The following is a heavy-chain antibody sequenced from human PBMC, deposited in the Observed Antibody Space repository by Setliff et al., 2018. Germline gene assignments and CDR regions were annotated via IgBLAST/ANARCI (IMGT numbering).Heavy chain of an antibody. J-gene: IGHJ4*02. Sequence: PSETLSLTCTVYGVSFSDYYWGWVRQSPGKGLDWIGEINHSGTTNYDPSLEGRISISVDTAKRQFSLKLSSVTAADMAVYYCRFWSGYYKNDYWAQGTLVTVSS. D-gene: IGHD3-3*01. CDR2: INHSGTT. V-gene: IGHV4-34*01. CDR1: GVSFSDYY. CDR3: RFWSGYYKNDY.